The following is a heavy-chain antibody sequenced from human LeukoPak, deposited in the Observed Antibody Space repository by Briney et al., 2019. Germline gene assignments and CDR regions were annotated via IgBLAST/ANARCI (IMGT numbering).Heavy chain of an antibody. J-gene: IGHJ4*02. D-gene: IGHD3-22*01. V-gene: IGHV1-2*02. CDR2: INPNSGGT. Sequence: GASVKVSCKASGYTFIGYYIHWVRQAPGQGLEWMGWINPNSGGTNYAQKFQGGVTMTRDTSISTAYMELSSLRSEDTAVYYCARGYYDSSGYSNHDYWGQGTLVTVSS. CDR3: ARGYYDSSGYSNHDY. CDR1: GYTFIGYY.